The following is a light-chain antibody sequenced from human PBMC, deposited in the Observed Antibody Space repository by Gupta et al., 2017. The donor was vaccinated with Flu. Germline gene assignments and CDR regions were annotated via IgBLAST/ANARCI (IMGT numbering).Light chain of an antibody. CDR1: SRDVGSYNV. Sequence: ITISCTGTSRDVGSYNVVYCNRQHTGKAHKLMVYEVSKRAAGVATGFSGSKSVNTASLTISERQEEDEADYYGFSYAGSSYVVFGGGTKLTVL. CDR3: FSYAGSSYVV. V-gene: IGLV2-23*02. CDR2: EVS. J-gene: IGLJ2*01.